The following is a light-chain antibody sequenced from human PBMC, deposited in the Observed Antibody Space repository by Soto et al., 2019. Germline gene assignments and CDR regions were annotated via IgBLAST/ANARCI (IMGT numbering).Light chain of an antibody. CDR1: QSIYINS. V-gene: IGKV3-20*01. CDR3: QQYGDSPFA. CDR2: AAT. J-gene: IGKJ3*01. Sequence: EMVLTQSPGTLSSSPGERATLSCRASQSIYINSLAWYQHKRGQAPRLLIYAATVRATAVPDRFNGSGSGTDFALTISRLEPEDSAMYCCQQYGDSPFAFGPGTKLDVK.